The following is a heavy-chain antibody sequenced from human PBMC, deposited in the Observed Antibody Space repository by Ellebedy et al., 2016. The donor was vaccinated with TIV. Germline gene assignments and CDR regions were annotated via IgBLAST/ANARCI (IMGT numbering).Heavy chain of an antibody. J-gene: IGHJ6*02. V-gene: IGHV4-39*07. CDR1: GGSISSSSYY. Sequence: GSLRLXCTVSGGSISSSSYYWGWIRQPPGKGLEWIGSIYYSGSTYYNPSLKSRVTISVDTSKNQFSLKLSSVTAAETAVYYCARDHRYYYDSSGYYYYYGMDVWGQGTTVTVSS. CDR2: IYYSGST. D-gene: IGHD3-22*01. CDR3: ARDHRYYYDSSGYYYYYGMDV.